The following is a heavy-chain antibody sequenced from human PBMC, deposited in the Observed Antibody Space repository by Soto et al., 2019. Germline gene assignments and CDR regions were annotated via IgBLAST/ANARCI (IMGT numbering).Heavy chain of an antibody. V-gene: IGHV1-69*01. D-gene: IGHD3-9*01. Sequence: QVQLVQSGAEVKKPGSSVKVSCKASGGTFSSYAISWVRQAPGQGLEWMGGIIPIFGTANYAQKFQGRVTITADESTSTAYMELSSLRSEDTAVYYCAKDYDILTGYYGFLKSYYYYGMDVWGQGTTVTVSS. CDR1: GGTFSSYA. CDR3: AKDYDILTGYYGFLKSYYYYGMDV. CDR2: IIPIFGTA. J-gene: IGHJ6*02.